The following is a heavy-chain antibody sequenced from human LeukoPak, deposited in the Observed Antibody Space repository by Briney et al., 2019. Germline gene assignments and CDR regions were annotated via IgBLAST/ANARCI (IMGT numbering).Heavy chain of an antibody. Sequence: QTAGSLRLSCAASGVTFNNYAMSWVRQAPGRGLEWVSAISGTGGKTYYADSVQGRFTISRDNSKNAVYLQMNSLRAEDTAVYYCAKEGQVETTMAFFYFWGQGTLVTVYS. CDR3: AKEGQVETTMAFFYF. CDR1: GVTFNNYA. J-gene: IGHJ4*02. D-gene: IGHD5-18*01. V-gene: IGHV3-23*01. CDR2: ISGTGGKT.